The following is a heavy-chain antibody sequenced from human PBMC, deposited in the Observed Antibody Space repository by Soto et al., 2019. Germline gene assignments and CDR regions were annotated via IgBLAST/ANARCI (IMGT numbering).Heavy chain of an antibody. CDR2: MNPNSGNT. Sequence: QVQLVQSGAEVKKPGASVKVSCKASGYTFTSYDINWVRQATGQGLEWMGWMNPNSGNTGYAQKFQGRVTMTSNTSISRAYMELSSLRSEDTAVYYCARDATYYYGSGSSSDAFDIWGQGTMVTVSS. CDR3: ARDATYYYGSGSSSDAFDI. J-gene: IGHJ3*02. CDR1: GYTFTSYD. D-gene: IGHD3-10*01. V-gene: IGHV1-8*01.